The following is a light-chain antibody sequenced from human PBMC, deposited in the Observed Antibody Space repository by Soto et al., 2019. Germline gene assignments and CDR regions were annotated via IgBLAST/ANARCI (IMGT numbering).Light chain of an antibody. CDR3: CSYAATSTLV. J-gene: IGLJ3*02. CDR2: DVI. V-gene: IGLV2-11*01. Sequence: QSVLTQPRSVSGSPGQSVTISCTGTSSDVGIYNYVSWYQHHPGKAPKLIIYDVIKRPSGVPDRFSSSKSGITASLTISGLQADDEADYYCCSYAATSTLVFGGGTKLTVL. CDR1: SSDVGIYNY.